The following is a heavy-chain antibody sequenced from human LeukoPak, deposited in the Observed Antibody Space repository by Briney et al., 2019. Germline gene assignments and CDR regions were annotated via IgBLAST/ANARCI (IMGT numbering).Heavy chain of an antibody. D-gene: IGHD5-12*01. Sequence: ASVKVSCKASGYTFNRYGTTWVRQAPGRGLEWMGWIRGYSGNTNSPQKLQGRVTMTTDTSTSTAYMELRSLRSDDTAMYYCARDYGYGVTVMISDDYWGQGTLVTVSS. CDR2: IRGYSGNT. CDR3: ARDYGYGVTVMISDDY. J-gene: IGHJ4*02. V-gene: IGHV1-18*01. CDR1: GYTFNRYG.